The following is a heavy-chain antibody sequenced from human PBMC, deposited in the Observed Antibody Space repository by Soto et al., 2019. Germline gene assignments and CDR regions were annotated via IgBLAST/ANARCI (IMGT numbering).Heavy chain of an antibody. V-gene: IGHV4-38-2*01. J-gene: IGHJ5*02. Sequence: SETLSLTCVVSGYSISSGYYWGWIRQPPGKGLEWIGNIYHSGSSNYNPSLKSRVTLSVDTSKNQFPLKLNSVTAADTAVYYCARQNYDSMYDTNWFAPWGQGTMVTVSS. D-gene: IGHD3-22*01. CDR2: IYHSGSS. CDR1: GYSISSGYY. CDR3: ARQNYDSMYDTNWFAP.